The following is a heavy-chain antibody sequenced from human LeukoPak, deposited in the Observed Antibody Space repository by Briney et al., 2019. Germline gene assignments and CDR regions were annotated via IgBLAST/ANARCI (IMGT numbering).Heavy chain of an antibody. CDR3: ARVGSSYCSGGSRYQEINWFDP. J-gene: IGHJ5*02. CDR2: IKQDGSEK. V-gene: IGHV3-7*01. D-gene: IGHD2-15*01. CDR1: GFTFSSYW. Sequence: GGSLRLSCAASGFTFSSYWMSWVRQAPGKGLEWVANIKQDGSEKYYVDSVKGRFTISRDNAKNSLYLQMNSLRAEDTAVYYCARVGSSYCSGGSRYQEINWFDPWGQGTLVTVSS.